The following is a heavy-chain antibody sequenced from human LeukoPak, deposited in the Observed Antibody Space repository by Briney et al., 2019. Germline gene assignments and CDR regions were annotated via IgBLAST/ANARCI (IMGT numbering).Heavy chain of an antibody. CDR3: GRGARPPHYYYYMDV. V-gene: IGHV1-69*10. CDR1: GGTFSSYG. Sequence: SVKVSCKASGGTFSSYGINWVRQAPGQGLEWMGGIIPILGTANYAQKFQGRVTISADKSTSTAYMELSSLRSEDTAVYYCGRGARPPHYYYYMDVWGKGTTVTVSS. J-gene: IGHJ6*03. CDR2: IIPILGTA. D-gene: IGHD5-12*01.